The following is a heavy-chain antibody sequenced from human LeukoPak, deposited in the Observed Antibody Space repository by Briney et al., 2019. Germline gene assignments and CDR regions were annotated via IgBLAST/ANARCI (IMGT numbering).Heavy chain of an antibody. D-gene: IGHD6-19*01. V-gene: IGHV3-33*01. J-gene: IGHJ6*02. Sequence: SGGSLRLSCAASGFTFSSYGMHWVRQAPGKGLEWVAVIWYDGSNKYYADSEKGRFTISRDNSKNTLYLQMNSLRAEDTAVYYCARDNRGKWLAYYYYYGMDVWGQGTTVTVSS. CDR1: GFTFSSYG. CDR2: IWYDGSNK. CDR3: ARDNRGKWLAYYYYYGMDV.